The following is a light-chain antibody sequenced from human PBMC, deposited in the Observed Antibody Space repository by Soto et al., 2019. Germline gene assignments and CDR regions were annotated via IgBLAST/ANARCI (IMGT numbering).Light chain of an antibody. Sequence: EIVMTQSPATLSVSPGEGATLSCWASQSVAGNLAWYQQKPGQAPRLLLYGAFTRATGIPATFSGSGSETEFTLTISSLQSEDFAVYYFQQYNKWPLTFGGGTKVDIK. CDR2: GAF. CDR3: QQYNKWPLT. CDR1: QSVAGN. V-gene: IGKV3-15*01. J-gene: IGKJ4*01.